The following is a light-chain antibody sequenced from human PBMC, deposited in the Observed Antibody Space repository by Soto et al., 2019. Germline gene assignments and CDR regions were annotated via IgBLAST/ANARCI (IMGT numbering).Light chain of an antibody. V-gene: IGKV1-12*01. J-gene: IGKJ4*01. CDR1: QGIGSW. Sequence: DIQMTQSPSFVSACIGDRVTITCRASQGIGSWLAWYQQVPGRAPRLLIFPASPFQSGVSSRFRGSGSGTDFTLTITSLQPEDFATYFCLQANNFPVTFGEGTKVEMK. CDR2: PAS. CDR3: LQANNFPVT.